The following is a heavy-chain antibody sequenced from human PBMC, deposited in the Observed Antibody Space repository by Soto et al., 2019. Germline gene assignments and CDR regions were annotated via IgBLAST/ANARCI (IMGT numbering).Heavy chain of an antibody. J-gene: IGHJ6*02. CDR1: GFTFSSYA. CDR2: ISYDGSNK. V-gene: IGHV3-30-3*01. CDR3: ARERDPGYYYYGRDV. Sequence: QVQLVESGGGVVQPGRSLRLSCAASGFTFSSYAMHWVRQAPGKGLEWVAVISYDGSNKYYADSVKGQFTISRDNSKNTLYLQMNSLRAEDTAVYYCARERDPGYYYYGRDVWGQGTTVTVSS.